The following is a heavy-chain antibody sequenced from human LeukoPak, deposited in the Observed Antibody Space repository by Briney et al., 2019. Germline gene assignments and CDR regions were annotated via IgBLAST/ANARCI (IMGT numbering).Heavy chain of an antibody. D-gene: IGHD2-15*01. CDR3: AREGGYCSGGSCYSSWFDP. CDR1: GFTFSSYA. CDR2: ISYDGSNK. V-gene: IGHV3-30-3*01. Sequence: GGSLRLSCAASGFTFSSYAMHWVRQAPGKGLEWVAVISYDGSNKYYADSVKGRFTISRDNAKNSLYLQMNSLRAEDTAVYYCAREGGYCSGGSCYSSWFDPWGQGTLVTVSS. J-gene: IGHJ5*02.